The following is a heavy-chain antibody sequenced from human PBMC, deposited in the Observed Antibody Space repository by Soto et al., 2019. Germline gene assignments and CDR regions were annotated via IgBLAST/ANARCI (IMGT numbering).Heavy chain of an antibody. CDR1: GFTFSGQY. D-gene: IGHD3-10*01. J-gene: IGHJ4*02. V-gene: IGHV3-11*01. CDR3: ATDPYYYASGF. Sequence: QVQLVESGGGLVEPGGSLRLSCAASGFTFSGQYMTWIRQAPGKGLEWVSKISGEATLTYYADSVKGRFTVSRDNAKKALYLQMNSLRAEDTAIYYCATDPYYYASGFWGQGTLVTVSS. CDR2: ISGEATLT.